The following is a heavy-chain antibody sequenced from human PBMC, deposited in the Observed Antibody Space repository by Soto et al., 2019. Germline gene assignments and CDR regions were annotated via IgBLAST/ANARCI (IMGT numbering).Heavy chain of an antibody. Sequence: QVQLVQSGGEVKKPGASVKVSCKAVGYTFTNYGISWVRQAPGQGLEWMGWISAYNGNTNYAQKFQGRVTMTTDTSTSTAYMELRSLRSDDTAVYYCTRDQSGRYSTSSSITCAYSGMDVWGQGTTVTVSS. CDR1: GYTFTNYG. D-gene: IGHD6-6*01. J-gene: IGHJ6*02. CDR2: ISAYNGNT. V-gene: IGHV1-18*01. CDR3: TRDQSGRYSTSSSITCAYSGMDV.